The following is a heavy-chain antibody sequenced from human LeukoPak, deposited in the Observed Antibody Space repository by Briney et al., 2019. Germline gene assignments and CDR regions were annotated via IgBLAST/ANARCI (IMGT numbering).Heavy chain of an antibody. Sequence: SETLSLTCAVYGGSFSGYYWSWIRQPPGKGLEWIGEINHSGSTNYNPSLKSRVTMSVDTSKNQFSLKLSSVTAADTAVYYCARAFPRAYYYGSGSPNFDYWGQGTLATVSS. D-gene: IGHD3-10*01. CDR3: ARAFPRAYYYGSGSPNFDY. CDR1: GGSFSGYY. CDR2: INHSGST. V-gene: IGHV4-34*01. J-gene: IGHJ4*02.